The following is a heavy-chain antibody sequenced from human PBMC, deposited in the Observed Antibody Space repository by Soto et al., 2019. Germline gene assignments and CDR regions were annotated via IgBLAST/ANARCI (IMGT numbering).Heavy chain of an antibody. CDR3: ASLVPGPPRHYCESSGYSPHPTLHFDY. CDR1: GGSISSSSYY. J-gene: IGHJ4*02. D-gene: IGHD3-22*01. Sequence: SETLSLTCTVSGGSISSSSYYWGWLRQPPGKGLEWIGSIYYSGSTSYYPSLKSRVTISVDTSQNKFSLQLSSVTAAVEEVDYCASLVPGPPRHYCESSGYSPHPTLHFDYGGQGTLATV. V-gene: IGHV4-39*01. CDR2: IYYSGST.